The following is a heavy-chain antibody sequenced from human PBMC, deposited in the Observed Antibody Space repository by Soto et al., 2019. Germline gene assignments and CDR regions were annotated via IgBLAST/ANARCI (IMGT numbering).Heavy chain of an antibody. CDR3: AKYYGSGPEYYGLDV. J-gene: IGHJ6*02. D-gene: IGHD3-10*01. CDR1: GFTFSSYA. V-gene: IGHV3-23*01. Sequence: GGSLRLSCAASGFTFSSYAMSWVRQAPGKGLEWVSAISGSGGSTYYADSVKGRFTISRDNSKNTLYLQMNSLRAEDTAVYYCAKYYGSGPEYYGLDVWGQGTTVTVSS. CDR2: ISGSGGST.